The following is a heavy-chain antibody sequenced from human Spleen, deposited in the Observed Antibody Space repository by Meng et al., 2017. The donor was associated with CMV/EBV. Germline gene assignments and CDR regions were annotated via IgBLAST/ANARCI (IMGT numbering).Heavy chain of an antibody. CDR3: ATEKGFQLLSNRVRYNWLDP. V-gene: IGHV1-2*02. Sequence: ASVKVSCKASGYTFTGYYMHWVRQAPGQGLEYMGWINPRTGVTNYGQKFQGRVTMTRDTSITTAYMELSRLSFDDTAVYYCATEKGFQLLSNRVRYNWLDPWGQGALVTVSS. D-gene: IGHD2-2*01. CDR2: INPRTGVT. J-gene: IGHJ5*02. CDR1: GYTFTGYY.